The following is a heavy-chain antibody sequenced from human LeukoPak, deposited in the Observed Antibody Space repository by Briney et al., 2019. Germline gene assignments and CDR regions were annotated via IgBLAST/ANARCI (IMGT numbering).Heavy chain of an antibody. CDR1: GFTVSSNY. Sequence: GGSLRLSCAASGFTVSSNYLTWVRQAPGKGLEWVSVIYSGGSTYYADSVKGRFTISRDNSKNTLSLQMNSLRAEDTAVYYCARNSGYDLPFDYWGQGNLVTVSS. CDR3: ARNSGYDLPFDY. D-gene: IGHD5-12*01. J-gene: IGHJ4*02. V-gene: IGHV3-53*01. CDR2: IYSGGST.